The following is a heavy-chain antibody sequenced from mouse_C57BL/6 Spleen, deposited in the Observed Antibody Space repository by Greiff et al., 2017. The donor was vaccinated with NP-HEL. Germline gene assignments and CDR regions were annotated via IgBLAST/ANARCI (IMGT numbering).Heavy chain of an antibody. CDR2: ISSGSSTI. V-gene: IGHV5-17*01. J-gene: IGHJ1*03. CDR3: ARTITTVVATNFDV. Sequence: VMLVESGGGLVKPGGSLKLSCAASGFTFSDYGMHWVRQAPEKGLEWVAYISSGSSTIYYADTVKGRFTISRDNAKNTLFLQMTSLRSEDTAMYYCARTITTVVATNFDVWGTGTTVTVSS. CDR1: GFTFSDYG. D-gene: IGHD1-1*01.